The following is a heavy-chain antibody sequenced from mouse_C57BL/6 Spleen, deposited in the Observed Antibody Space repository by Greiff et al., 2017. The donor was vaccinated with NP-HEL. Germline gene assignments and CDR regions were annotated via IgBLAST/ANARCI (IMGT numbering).Heavy chain of an antibody. CDR3: AREGGSSGYGGWYFDV. CDR2: INPNNGGT. J-gene: IGHJ1*03. D-gene: IGHD3-2*02. V-gene: IGHV1-18*01. Sequence: EVQLQQSGPELVKPGASVKIPCKAFGYTFTDYNMDWVKQSHGKSLEWIGDINPNNGGTIYNQKFKGKATLTVDKSSSTAYMELRSLTSEDTAVYYCAREGGSSGYGGWYFDVWGTGTTVTVSS. CDR1: GYTFTDYN.